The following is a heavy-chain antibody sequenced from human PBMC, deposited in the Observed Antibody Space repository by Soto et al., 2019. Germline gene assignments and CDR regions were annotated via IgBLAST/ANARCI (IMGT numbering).Heavy chain of an antibody. CDR2: ISGNSGSS. CDR1: GFTFEDYS. Sequence: AGGSLRLSCVASGFTFEDYSLHWVWQVPGKGLEWVAGISGNSGSSGYADSVRGRFTVSRDNAKNSLFPQMSSLSPEDTALYYCTKRRSARPGFDAFDLWGQGTMVTVSS. CDR3: TKRRSARPGFDAFDL. J-gene: IGHJ3*01. D-gene: IGHD3-10*01. V-gene: IGHV3-9*01.